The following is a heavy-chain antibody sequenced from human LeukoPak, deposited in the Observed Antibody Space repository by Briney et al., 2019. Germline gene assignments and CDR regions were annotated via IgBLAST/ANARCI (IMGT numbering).Heavy chain of an antibody. CDR3: ARNKGSSWIDY. CDR2: IYYSGST. D-gene: IGHD6-13*01. J-gene: IGHJ4*02. Sequence: SETLSLTCTVSGDSVSSGTYYWAWIRQPPGKGLEWIGSIYYSGSTYYNPSLKSRVTISVDTSKNQFSLKLSSVTAVDTAVYYCARNKGSSWIDYWGQGTLVTVSS. V-gene: IGHV4-39*07. CDR1: GDSVSSGTYY.